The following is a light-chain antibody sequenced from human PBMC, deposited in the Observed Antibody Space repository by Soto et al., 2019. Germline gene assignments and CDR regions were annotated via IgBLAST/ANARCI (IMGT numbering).Light chain of an antibody. CDR2: AAS. V-gene: IGKV1-16*01. Sequence: DIQMTQSPSSLSASVGDRVTITCRASQDIRNYLAWFQQKPGKAPQSLIYAASSLQSGVPSRFSGSGSGTDFTLTISSLQPEDFATYYCQHYSRYPLTFGGGTNVEIK. CDR1: QDIRNY. J-gene: IGKJ4*01. CDR3: QHYSRYPLT.